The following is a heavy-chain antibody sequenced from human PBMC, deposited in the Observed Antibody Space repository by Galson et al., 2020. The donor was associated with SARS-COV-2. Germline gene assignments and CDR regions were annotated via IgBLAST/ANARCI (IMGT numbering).Heavy chain of an antibody. CDR1: GYTFTSYG. CDR2: ISAYNGNT. Sequence: ASVTVSCKASGYTFTSYGISWVRQAPGQGLEWMGWISAYNGNTNYAQKLQGRVTMTTDTSTSTAYMELSSQRSDDTAVYYCARVASLQDTAMVSGYYFCFMDAWGKGTTVTISS. CDR3: ARVASLQDTAMVSGYYFCFMDA. D-gene: IGHD5-18*01. V-gene: IGHV1-18*01. J-gene: IGHJ6*03.